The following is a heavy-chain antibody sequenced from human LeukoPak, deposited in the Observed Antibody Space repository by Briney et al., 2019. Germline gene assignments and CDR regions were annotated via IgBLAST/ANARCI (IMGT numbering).Heavy chain of an antibody. CDR1: GYTFTGYH. CDR2: INPNSGGT. CDR3: ARDKAGIAVAGNWFDP. J-gene: IGHJ5*02. V-gene: IGHV1-2*02. D-gene: IGHD6-19*01. Sequence: ASVKVSCKTSGYTFTGYHIHWVRQAPGQGLEWMGWINPNSGGTNYAQKFQGRVTMTRDTSISTAYMELSRLRSDDTAVYYCARDKAGIAVAGNWFDPWGQGTLVTVSS.